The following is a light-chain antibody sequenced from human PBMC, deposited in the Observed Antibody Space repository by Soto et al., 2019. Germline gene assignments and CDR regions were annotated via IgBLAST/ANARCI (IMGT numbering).Light chain of an antibody. CDR2: GAS. CDR3: QQYNNWPWT. V-gene: IGKV3-15*01. J-gene: IGKJ1*01. Sequence: IVMTQSLATLSVSPGGRATLSCGASQSISDTLAWYQQKPGQAPRLLIYGASTRAPGFPARFSGSGSGTDFTLTISSLQSEDFAVYYCQQYNNWPWTFGQGSKVDI. CDR1: QSISDT.